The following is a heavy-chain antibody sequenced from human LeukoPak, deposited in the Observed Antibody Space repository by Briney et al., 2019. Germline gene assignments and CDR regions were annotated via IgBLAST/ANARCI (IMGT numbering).Heavy chain of an antibody. J-gene: IGHJ4*02. Sequence: ASVKVSCKASGYTFTSYDINWVRQATGQGPEWMGWMNPNSGNTGYAQKFQGRVTMTRDTSISTAYMELSSLRSEDTAVYYCARDPADYYGSGSYSLDYWGQGTLVTVSS. V-gene: IGHV1-8*02. CDR1: GYTFTSYD. D-gene: IGHD3-10*01. CDR2: MNPNSGNT. CDR3: ARDPADYYGSGSYSLDY.